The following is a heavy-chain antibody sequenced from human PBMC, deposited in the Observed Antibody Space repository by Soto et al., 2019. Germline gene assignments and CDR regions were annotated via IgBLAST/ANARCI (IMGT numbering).Heavy chain of an antibody. J-gene: IGHJ4*02. V-gene: IGHV4-30-4*01. CDR3: ARNGALDY. CDR2: ILYSGTT. CDR1: GGSISSGDYY. D-gene: IGHD2-8*01. Sequence: SETLSLTCTVSGGSISSGDYYWSWIRQPPGKGLEWIGYILYSGTTNYNPSLESRLTISVDTSKNQFSLELTSVTAADTAVYYCARNGALDYWGRGTLVTVSS.